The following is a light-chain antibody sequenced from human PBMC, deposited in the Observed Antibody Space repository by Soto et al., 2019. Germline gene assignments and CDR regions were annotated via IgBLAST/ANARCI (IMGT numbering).Light chain of an antibody. V-gene: IGKV1-39*01. CDR3: QRSYSTLFV. J-gene: IGKJ3*01. CDR2: AAT. CDR1: QSISNY. Sequence: DIQMTQSPSSLSASVGDSDTITCRASQSISNYLNCYQQKPGKGPKLLVYAATSLQSGGPSKFSGSGSVTDFTLTISSLQPEGFATYYCQRSYSTLFVFGPGTKVDIK.